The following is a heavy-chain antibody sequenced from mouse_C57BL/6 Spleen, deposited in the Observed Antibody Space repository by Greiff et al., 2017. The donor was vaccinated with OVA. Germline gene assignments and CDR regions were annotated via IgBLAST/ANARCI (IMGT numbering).Heavy chain of an antibody. D-gene: IGHD2-4*01. J-gene: IGHJ4*01. V-gene: IGHV1-64*01. Sequence: QVHVKQPGAELVKPGASVKLSCKASGYTFTSYWMHWVKQRPGQGLEWIGMIHPNSGSTNYNEKFKSKATLTVDKSSSTAYMQLSSLTSEDSAVYYCARGGYDYDDAMDYWGQGTSVTVSS. CDR2: IHPNSGST. CDR1: GYTFTSYW. CDR3: ARGGYDYDDAMDY.